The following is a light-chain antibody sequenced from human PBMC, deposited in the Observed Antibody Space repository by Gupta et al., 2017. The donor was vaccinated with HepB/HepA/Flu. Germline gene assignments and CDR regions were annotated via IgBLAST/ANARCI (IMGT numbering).Light chain of an antibody. J-gene: IGKJ4*01. CDR2: GAS. CDR3: QQANSFRALA. CDR1: QGISSW. V-gene: IGKV1D-12*01. Sequence: DIQMTQSPSSVSASVGDRVTITCRASQGISSWLALYQQKPGKAPKLLIYGASSLQSGVPSRFSGSGSETDFTLTISSLQPEDFETYYCQQANSFRALAFGGGTKVEIK.